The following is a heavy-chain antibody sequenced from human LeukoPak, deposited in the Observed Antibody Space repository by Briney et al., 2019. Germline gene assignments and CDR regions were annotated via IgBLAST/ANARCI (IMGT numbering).Heavy chain of an antibody. D-gene: IGHD2-15*01. CDR3: ATLPLTSPFDY. CDR2: INSDGSST. Sequence: PGGSLRLSCAASGFTFSSYWMHWVRQAPGKGLVWVSRINSDGSSTSYADSVKGRFTISRDNARNMLYLQMNSLRAEDTAVYYCATLPLTSPFDYWGQGTLVTVSS. V-gene: IGHV3-74*01. J-gene: IGHJ4*02. CDR1: GFTFSSYW.